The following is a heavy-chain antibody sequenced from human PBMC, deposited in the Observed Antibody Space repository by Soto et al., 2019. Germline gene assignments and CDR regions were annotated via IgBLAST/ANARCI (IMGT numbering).Heavy chain of an antibody. V-gene: IGHV3-7*03. CDR3: TRKRFGMDV. CDR2: IKEDGSEK. Sequence: LRLSCAASGFTFSNSWMSWVRQAPGKGLGWVANIKEDGSEKDYVDPVKGRFTITRDNAKNSLYLQMNNLRAEDTAVYFCTRKRFGMDVWGQGTTVTVSS. J-gene: IGHJ6*02. CDR1: GFTFSNSW.